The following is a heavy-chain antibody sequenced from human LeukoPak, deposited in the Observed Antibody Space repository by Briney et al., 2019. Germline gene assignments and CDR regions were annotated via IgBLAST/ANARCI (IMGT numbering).Heavy chain of an antibody. Sequence: SETLSLTCTVSGGSISSYYWSWIRQPAGKGLEWIGRIYTSGSTNYNPSLKSRVTMSVGTSKNQFSLKLSSVTAADTAVYYCATEMASLRGLDYWGQGTLVTVSS. D-gene: IGHD3-10*01. CDR3: ATEMASLRGLDY. V-gene: IGHV4-4*07. J-gene: IGHJ4*02. CDR2: IYTSGST. CDR1: GGSISSYY.